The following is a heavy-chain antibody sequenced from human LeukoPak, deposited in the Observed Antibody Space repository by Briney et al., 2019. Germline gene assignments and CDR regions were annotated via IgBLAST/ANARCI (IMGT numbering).Heavy chain of an antibody. J-gene: IGHJ4*02. CDR3: ARDHKSGRSDY. CDR1: GGTFRGYT. Sequence: SVKVSCKASGGTFRGYTISWVRQAPGQGLEWMGRIIPILGIANYAQKFQGRVTITADKSTSTAYMELSSLRSEDTAVYYCARDHKSGRSDYWGQGTLVTVSS. V-gene: IGHV1-69*04. CDR2: IIPILGIA. D-gene: IGHD4-17*01.